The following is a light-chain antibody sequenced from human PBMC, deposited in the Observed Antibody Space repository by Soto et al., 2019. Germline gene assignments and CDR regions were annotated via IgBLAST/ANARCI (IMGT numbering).Light chain of an antibody. J-gene: IGLJ1*01. Sequence: QSVLTQPASVSGSPGQSITISCTGTSSDVGGYNYVSWYQQHPGKAPKLMIYDVTNRPSGISNRFSGSKSGNTASLTISGLQAEDEADYYCSSYTSTSTYVFGTGTKRHRP. CDR3: SSYTSTSTYV. CDR2: DVT. V-gene: IGLV2-14*01. CDR1: SSDVGGYNY.